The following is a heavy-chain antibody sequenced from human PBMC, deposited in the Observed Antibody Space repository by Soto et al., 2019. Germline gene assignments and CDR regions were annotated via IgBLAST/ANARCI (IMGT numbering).Heavy chain of an antibody. Sequence: RESLKISCKGSGYSFTNYWIGWVRQMPGKGLEWMGIIYPGDSDTRYSPSFQGQVTMSADKSTSTAYLQWTSLKASDTAMYYCARHSNQLLGFDYWGQGTLVTVSS. J-gene: IGHJ4*02. CDR3: ARHSNQLLGFDY. V-gene: IGHV5-51*01. CDR2: IYPGDSDT. D-gene: IGHD2-2*01. CDR1: GYSFTNYW.